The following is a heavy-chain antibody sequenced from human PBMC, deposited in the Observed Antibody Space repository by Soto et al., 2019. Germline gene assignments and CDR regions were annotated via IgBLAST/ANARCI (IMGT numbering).Heavy chain of an antibody. J-gene: IGHJ5*02. CDR1: GYTFTSYG. CDR2: ISAYNGNT. V-gene: IGHV1-18*01. CDR3: ARDIGLSVSQRPSPMSSSWYPKRFDP. D-gene: IGHD6-13*01. Sequence: ASVKVSCKASGYTFTSYGINWVRQAPGQGLEWMGWISAYNGNTNYAQKLQGRVTMTTDTSTSTAYMELRSLRSDDTAVYYCARDIGLSVSQRPSPMSSSWYPKRFDPWGQGTLVPVSS.